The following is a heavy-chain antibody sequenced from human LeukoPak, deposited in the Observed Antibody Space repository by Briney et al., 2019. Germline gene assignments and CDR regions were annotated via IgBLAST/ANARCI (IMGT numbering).Heavy chain of an antibody. Sequence: PSETLSLTCAVYGGSFSGYYWSWIRQPPGKGLEWIGAINHSGSTNYNPSLKSRVTISVDTSKNQFSLKLSSVTAADTAVYCCARDPSGYSSSWFWFDPWGQGTLVTVSS. CDR1: GGSFSGYY. V-gene: IGHV4-34*01. CDR3: ARDPSGYSSSWFWFDP. J-gene: IGHJ5*02. CDR2: INHSGST. D-gene: IGHD6-13*01.